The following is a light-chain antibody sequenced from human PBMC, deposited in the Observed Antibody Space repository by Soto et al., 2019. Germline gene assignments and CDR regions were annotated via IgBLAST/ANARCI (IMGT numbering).Light chain of an antibody. V-gene: IGKV1-9*01. CDR2: VAS. Sequence: DIQLTQSPSFLSASVGDRVTITCRTSQDISSYLAWYQQKPGKAPKLLIYVASTLQSGVPSRFSGSGSGTEFTLTISSXQPEDFATYYCQQLNNYPRTFGQGTKVDIK. J-gene: IGKJ1*01. CDR1: QDISSY. CDR3: QQLNNYPRT.